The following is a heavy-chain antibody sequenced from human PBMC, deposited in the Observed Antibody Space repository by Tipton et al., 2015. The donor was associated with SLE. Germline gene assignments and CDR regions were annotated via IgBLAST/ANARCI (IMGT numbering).Heavy chain of an antibody. Sequence: TLSLTCAVYGGSFSGYYWSWIRQPPGKGLEWIGEINHSGSTNYTPSLKSRVTISVDTSKSQFSLKLSSVTAADTAVYYCARGVRSLLYYFDYWGQGTLVTVSS. D-gene: IGHD2-15*01. CDR2: INHSGST. CDR1: GGSFSGYY. J-gene: IGHJ4*02. V-gene: IGHV4-34*01. CDR3: ARGVRSLLYYFDY.